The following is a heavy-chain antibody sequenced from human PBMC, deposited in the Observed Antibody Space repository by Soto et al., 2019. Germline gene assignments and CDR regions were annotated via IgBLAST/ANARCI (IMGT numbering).Heavy chain of an antibody. V-gene: IGHV3-23*01. CDR2: LSDSGISI. J-gene: IGHJ4*02. CDR3: TRDPGVTTYYFDS. Sequence: PGGSLRLSCTASGFTFXSHAMTWVRQAPGKGLEWVSGLSDSGISIYYADSVKGRFVISRDDSKSTLYLQMNSLRPDDTAVYYCTRDPGVTTYYFDSWGQGTLVTVSS. CDR1: GFTFXSHA. D-gene: IGHD4-17*01.